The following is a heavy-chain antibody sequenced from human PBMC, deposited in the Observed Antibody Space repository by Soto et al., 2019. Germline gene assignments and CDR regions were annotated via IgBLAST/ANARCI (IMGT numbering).Heavy chain of an antibody. CDR1: GFTFRSYG. J-gene: IGHJ6*02. V-gene: IGHV3-33*01. Sequence: QMQLVESGGGVVQPGRSLRLSCAASGFTFRSYGIHWVRQAPGKGLEWVALIWFDGSKKYYVDSVKGRFAVSRDNSKNTLYLQMNSLRDEDTAVYYCARDRLVPYGYGMDVWGQGTTVTVSS. CDR2: IWFDGSKK. CDR3: ARDRLVPYGYGMDV. D-gene: IGHD2-2*01.